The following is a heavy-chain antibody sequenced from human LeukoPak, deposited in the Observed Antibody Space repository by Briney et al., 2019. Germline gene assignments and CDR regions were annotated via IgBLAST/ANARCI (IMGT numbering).Heavy chain of an antibody. CDR3: ARGGGYYSDAFAV. J-gene: IGHJ3*01. CDR1: GFTFSSYA. CDR2: ISYDGSNK. V-gene: IGHV3-30*01. Sequence: GGSLRLSCAASGFTFSSYAMHWVRQAPGKGLEWVAVISYDGSNKYYADSVKGRFTISRDISKNTLYLQMNSLRAEDTAVYYCARGGGYYSDAFAVWARGQWSASLQ. D-gene: IGHD3-22*01.